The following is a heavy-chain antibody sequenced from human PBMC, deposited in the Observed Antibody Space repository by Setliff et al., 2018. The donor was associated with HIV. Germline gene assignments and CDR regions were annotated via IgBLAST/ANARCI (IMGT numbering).Heavy chain of an antibody. CDR1: VDTFRSHA. CDR3: TRERTFYYTGSDYYLDY. CDR2: ITPLLGTT. D-gene: IGHD3-22*01. J-gene: IGHJ4*02. Sequence: SVKVSCKASVDTFRSHAIGWVRQAPGQGLEWMGGITPLLGTTNYAQNFQGRVTITMDTSATTVYMELRSLGSEDTAVYYCTRERTFYYTGSDYYLDYWGQGTLVTVSS. V-gene: IGHV1-69*10.